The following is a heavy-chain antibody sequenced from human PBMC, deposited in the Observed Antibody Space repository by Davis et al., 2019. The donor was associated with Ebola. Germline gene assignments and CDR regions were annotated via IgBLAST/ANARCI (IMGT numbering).Heavy chain of an antibody. CDR1: GFTFGAYA. D-gene: IGHD5-18*01. Sequence: GSLRLSCTTSGFTFGAYAMTWVRQAPGKGLEWIGDIFYNGITNYNPSLKSRLTISIDTSTNQFSLKLRSVTAADTAMYYCARANTGMVPPEIDSWGQGTKVTVSS. J-gene: IGHJ4*02. CDR3: ARANTGMVPPEIDS. V-gene: IGHV4-59*01. CDR2: IFYNGIT.